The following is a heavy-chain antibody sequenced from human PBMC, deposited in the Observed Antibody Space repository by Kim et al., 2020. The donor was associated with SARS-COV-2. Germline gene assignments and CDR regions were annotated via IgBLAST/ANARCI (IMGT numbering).Heavy chain of an antibody. V-gene: IGHV3-23*01. Sequence: GGSLRLSCEVSGFTFSNYAMNWVRQAPGEGLEWVAVISGSGGNRYYSDAVKGRFTISRDNSKNTLSLYMNSLRADDTATYYRVKDQSQSHYYDTPDYWNYYYYAGLDVWGQGTTVTVSS. CDR1: GFTFSNYA. CDR2: ISGSGGNR. J-gene: IGHJ6*02. D-gene: IGHD3-22*01. CDR3: VKDQSQSHYYDTPDYWNYYYYAGLDV.